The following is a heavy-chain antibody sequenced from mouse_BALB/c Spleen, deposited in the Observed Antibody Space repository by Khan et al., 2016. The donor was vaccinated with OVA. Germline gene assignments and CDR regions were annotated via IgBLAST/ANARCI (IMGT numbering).Heavy chain of an antibody. Sequence: VQLVESGPGLVAPSQTLSITCTVSGFSLTDYSVSWIRQPPGKGLEWLGLIRAGGSNYYNPLLKSRLTISKDNSRSQDFLKVSSLQTDDTAIYYCTKDAPDYGLDYWGQGTSVTVSS. CDR2: IRAGGSN. V-gene: IGHV2-6-5*01. CDR1: GFSLTDYS. CDR3: TKDAPDYGLDY. J-gene: IGHJ4*01.